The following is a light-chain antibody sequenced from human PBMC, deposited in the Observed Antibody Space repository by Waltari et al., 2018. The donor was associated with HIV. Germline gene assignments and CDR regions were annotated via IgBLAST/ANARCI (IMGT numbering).Light chain of an antibody. CDR3: SSYTSSSTQV. V-gene: IGLV2-14*01. Sequence: QSALTQPASVSGSPAQSRTVTCTGTGSDVGGCSYGFWYQQHPGKAPNLMIYEVTNRPSGVSNRFSGSKSGNTASLTISGLQAEDEADYYCSSYTSSSTQVFGTGTKVTVL. J-gene: IGLJ1*01. CDR2: EVT. CDR1: GSDVGGCSY.